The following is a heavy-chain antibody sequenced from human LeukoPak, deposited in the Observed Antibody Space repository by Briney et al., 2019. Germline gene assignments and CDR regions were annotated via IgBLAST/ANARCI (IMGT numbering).Heavy chain of an antibody. V-gene: IGHV1-2*02. Sequence: ASVKVSCKASGYTFTGFYMHWVRQAPGQGLEWMGWINPNSGGTNYAQKFQGRVTMTRDTSISTAYMELSRLRSDDTAVYYCAREVVTESWYFDLWGRGTLVTVSS. D-gene: IGHD4-23*01. J-gene: IGHJ2*01. CDR3: AREVVTESWYFDL. CDR1: GYTFTGFY. CDR2: INPNSGGT.